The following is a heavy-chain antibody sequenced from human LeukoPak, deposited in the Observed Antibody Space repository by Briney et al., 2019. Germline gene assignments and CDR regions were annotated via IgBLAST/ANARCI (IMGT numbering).Heavy chain of an antibody. V-gene: IGHV1-69*13. CDR2: IIPIFGTA. J-gene: IGHJ4*02. Sequence: SVKVSCKASGGTFSSYAISWVRQAPGQGLEWMGGIIPIFGTANYAQKFQGRVTITADESTSTAYMELSSLRSEDTAVYYCAGPYDFWSGYPRVLGWYYWGQGTLVTVSS. D-gene: IGHD3-3*01. CDR3: AGPYDFWSGYPRVLGWYY. CDR1: GGTFSSYA.